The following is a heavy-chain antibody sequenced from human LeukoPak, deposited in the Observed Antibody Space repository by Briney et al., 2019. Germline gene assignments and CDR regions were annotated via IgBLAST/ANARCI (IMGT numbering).Heavy chain of an antibody. D-gene: IGHD5-18*01. CDR3: ARDHRGYSYGLFDN. CDR2: ISTSGST. CDR1: GGSISSYH. Sequence: PSETLSLTCSVSGGSISSYHWSWIRQPAGKGLEWIGRISTSGSTNYNPSLKSRVTMSVDTSKNQFSLRLSSVTAADTAVYYCARDHRGYSYGLFDNWGQGTLVTVSS. V-gene: IGHV4-4*07. J-gene: IGHJ4*02.